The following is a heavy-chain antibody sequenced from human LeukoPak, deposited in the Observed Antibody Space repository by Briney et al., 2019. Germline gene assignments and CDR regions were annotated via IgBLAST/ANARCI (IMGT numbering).Heavy chain of an antibody. CDR1: GYTFTSFD. CDR2: MNPNSGNT. V-gene: IGHV1-8*01. Sequence: VKGSCKGSGYTFTSFDIKWGPQGTGQGLEWMGWMNPNSGNTGYAQKFQGRVTMTRNTSISTAYMELSSLRSEDTAVYYCARGAVWHWGQGTLVTVSS. D-gene: IGHD3-16*01. CDR3: ARGAVWH. J-gene: IGHJ4*02.